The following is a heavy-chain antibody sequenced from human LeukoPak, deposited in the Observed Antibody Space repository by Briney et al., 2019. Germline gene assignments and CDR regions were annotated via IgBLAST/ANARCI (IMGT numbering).Heavy chain of an antibody. J-gene: IGHJ4*02. CDR1: GGSVSSGSYY. CDR2: IYYSGST. D-gene: IGHD3-10*01. V-gene: IGHV4-61*01. CDR3: ARQNPHYHSFDY. Sequence: PSETLSLTRTVSGGSVSSGSYYWSWIRQPPGKGLEWIGYIYYSGSTNYNPSLKSRVTISVDTSKNQFSLKLSSVTAADTAVYYCARQNPHYHSFDYWGQGTLVTVSS.